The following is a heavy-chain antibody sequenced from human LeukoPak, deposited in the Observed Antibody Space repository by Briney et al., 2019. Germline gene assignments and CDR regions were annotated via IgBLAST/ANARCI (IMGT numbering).Heavy chain of an antibody. CDR2: ISGSGHNT. CDR3: AKEWGSSAAAYYYYYYAMDV. CDR1: GFTFSNFG. J-gene: IGHJ6*02. D-gene: IGHD6-13*01. Sequence: GGSLRLSCEASGFTFSNFGMTWVRQAPGKGLEWVSTISGSGHNTYYADSVKGRFTISRDDSKNTLYLQMNSLRAEDTAVYYCAKEWGSSAAAYYYYYYAMDVWGQGTTVTVSS. V-gene: IGHV3-23*01.